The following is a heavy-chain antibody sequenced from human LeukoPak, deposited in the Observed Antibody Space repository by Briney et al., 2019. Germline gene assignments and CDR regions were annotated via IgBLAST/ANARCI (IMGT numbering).Heavy chain of an antibody. CDR2: INPGGGST. CDR3: ARDSPISGSYYGGLGY. D-gene: IGHD1-26*01. CDR1: GYTFTSYY. J-gene: IGHJ4*02. V-gene: IGHV1-46*01. Sequence: ASVKVSCKASGYTFTSYYMHWVWQAPGQGLEWMGIINPGGGSTSYAQKFQGRVTMTRDTSTSTVSMELSSLRSEDTAVYYCARDSPISGSYYGGLGYWGQGTLVTVSS.